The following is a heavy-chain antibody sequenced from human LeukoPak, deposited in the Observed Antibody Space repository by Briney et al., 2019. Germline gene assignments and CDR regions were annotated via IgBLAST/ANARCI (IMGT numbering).Heavy chain of an antibody. CDR2: IYTNGIS. D-gene: IGHD3-16*01. V-gene: IGHV4-4*07. J-gene: IGHJ4*02. CDR1: GASIRSYH. CDR3: ARALGGDTDY. Sequence: SETLSLTCTVSGASIRSYHWTRIRQPAGKGLEWIGRIYTNGISNPNPSLKSRVSMSQDTSKNQFSLKVTSVTAADTAVYYCARALGGDTDYWGQGILVTVSS.